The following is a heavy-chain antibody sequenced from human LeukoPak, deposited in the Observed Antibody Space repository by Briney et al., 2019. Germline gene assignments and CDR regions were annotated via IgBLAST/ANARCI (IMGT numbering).Heavy chain of an antibody. CDR3: ARGLWYND. CDR1: GFTFNKYA. V-gene: IGHV4-34*01. Sequence: GSLRLSCAASGFTFNKYAMTWVRQAPGKGLEWIGEINHSGSTNYNPSLKSRVTISVDTSKNQFSLKLSSVTAADTAVYYCARGLWYNDWGQGTLVTVSS. J-gene: IGHJ4*02. D-gene: IGHD1-1*01. CDR2: INHSGST.